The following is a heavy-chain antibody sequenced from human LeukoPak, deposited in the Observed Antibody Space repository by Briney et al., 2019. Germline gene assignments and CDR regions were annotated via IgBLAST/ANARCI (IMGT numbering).Heavy chain of an antibody. D-gene: IGHD2-21*02. J-gene: IGHJ4*02. CDR1: GFTFSNYA. V-gene: IGHV3-23*01. CDR3: AKGRGSVTAALHY. Sequence: GGSLRLSCAASGFTFSNYAMSWVRQAPGKGLEWVSGMSGSGGSTDYADSVKGRFAISRDNSENTFYLQMNSLRVEDTAVYFCAKGRGSVTAALHYWGQGTLVTVSS. CDR2: MSGSGGST.